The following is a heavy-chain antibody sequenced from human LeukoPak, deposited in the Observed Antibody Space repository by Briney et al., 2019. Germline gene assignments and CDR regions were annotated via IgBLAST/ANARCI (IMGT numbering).Heavy chain of an antibody. CDR1: GFTFRSYW. Sequence: GGSLRLSCAASGFTFRSYWMSWVRQYPGKGLEWVANIKQDGSETYYADSVKGRFTISRDNAKDSLYLQMNSLRAEDAAVYYCAKGYIIAGRQWYLDLWGRGTLVGVSS. V-gene: IGHV3-7*01. CDR2: IKQDGSET. J-gene: IGHJ2*01. CDR3: AKGYIIAGRQWYLDL. D-gene: IGHD6-13*01.